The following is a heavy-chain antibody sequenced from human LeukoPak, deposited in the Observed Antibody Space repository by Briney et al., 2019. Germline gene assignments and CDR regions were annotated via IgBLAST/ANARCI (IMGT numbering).Heavy chain of an antibody. Sequence: GASVKVSCKASGYTFTDYYMHWVRQAPGQGFEWMGIINPITGRTSYAQEFQGRVTMTRDTSTSTFYMALSGLRSEDTAVYYCARPSGVGATLYYFDQWGQGTLVTVSS. D-gene: IGHD1-26*01. J-gene: IGHJ4*02. CDR1: GYTFTDYY. V-gene: IGHV1-46*01. CDR3: ARPSGVGATLYYFDQ. CDR2: INPITGRT.